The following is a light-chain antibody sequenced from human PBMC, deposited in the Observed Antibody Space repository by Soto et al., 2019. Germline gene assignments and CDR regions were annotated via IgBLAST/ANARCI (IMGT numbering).Light chain of an antibody. J-gene: IGKJ5*01. CDR2: GAS. Sequence: IVLTQSPGTLSLSPGKRATTSCRASQNISNYLIWYQQKPGQAHRLLIDGASTRATGLPARFRGSGSGADFTLTISSLQSEDFAVYYCQQYNPWPPITFGQGTRWRL. V-gene: IGKV3-15*01. CDR1: QNISNY. CDR3: QQYNPWPPIT.